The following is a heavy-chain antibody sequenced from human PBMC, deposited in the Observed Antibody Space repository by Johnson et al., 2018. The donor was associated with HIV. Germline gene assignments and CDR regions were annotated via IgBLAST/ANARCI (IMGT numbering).Heavy chain of an antibody. CDR2: ISYDGSNK. D-gene: IGHD3-10*01. CDR1: GFTFSSYA. V-gene: IGHV3-30*04. CDR3: ARVRRRLVQEDITEYETFDI. Sequence: QVQLVESGGGVVQPGRSLRLSCAASGFTFSSYAMHWVRQAPGKGLEWVAVISYDGSNKYYADSVKGRFTISSDNSKNSLYLQMDSLRAEDTAVYYCARVRRRLVQEDITEYETFDIWGQGTMVTVSS. J-gene: IGHJ3*02.